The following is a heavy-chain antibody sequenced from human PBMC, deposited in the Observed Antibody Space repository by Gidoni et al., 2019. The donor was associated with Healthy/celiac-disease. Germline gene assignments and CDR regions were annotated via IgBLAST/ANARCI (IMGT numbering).Heavy chain of an antibody. D-gene: IGHD6-19*01. V-gene: IGHV3-72*01. CDR1: GLTFSAHY. CDR3: ARGSIAVAGTFDY. Sequence: EVQLVESGGGVVQPGGSVRLPCAATGLTFSAHYMDWVRQAPGKGLEWVGRTRNKANSYTTEYAASVKGRFTISMDDSKNSLYLQMNSLKTEDTAVYYCARGSIAVAGTFDYWGQGTLVTVSS. J-gene: IGHJ4*02. CDR2: TRNKANSYTT.